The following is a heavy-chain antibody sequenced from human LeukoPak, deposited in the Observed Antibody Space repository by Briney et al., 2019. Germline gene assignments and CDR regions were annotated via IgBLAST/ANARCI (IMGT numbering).Heavy chain of an antibody. V-gene: IGHV4-4*02. CDR2: IYHSGST. Sequence: SETLSLTCAVSGGSISSSNWWSWVRQPPGKGLEWIGEIYHSGSTNYNPSLKSRVTISVDKSKNQFSLKLSSVTAADTAVYYCARASLEVVVPAASPNGMDVWGQGTTVTVPS. J-gene: IGHJ6*02. CDR1: GGSISSSNW. CDR3: ARASLEVVVPAASPNGMDV. D-gene: IGHD2-2*01.